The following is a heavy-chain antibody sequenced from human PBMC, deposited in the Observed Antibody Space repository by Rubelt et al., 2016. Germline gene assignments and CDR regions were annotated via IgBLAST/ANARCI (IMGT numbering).Heavy chain of an antibody. D-gene: IGHD1-7*01. J-gene: IGHJ4*02. V-gene: IGHV4-34*01. Sequence: QVQLRQWGAGLLKPSETLSLTCAVYGGSFSRYYWRWIRQSPGKGLGWLGEINQSGTTNYHPSLKSRFTTSEDASKNRFSLKGRPVTAADTAVYYCARVGDWKYRCGEDYWGQGTLVTVSS. CDR3: ARVGDWKYRCGEDY. CDR1: GGSFSRYY. CDR2: INQSGTT.